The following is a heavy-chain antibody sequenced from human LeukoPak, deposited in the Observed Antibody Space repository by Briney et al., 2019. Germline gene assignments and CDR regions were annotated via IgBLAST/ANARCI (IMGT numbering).Heavy chain of an antibody. V-gene: IGHV4-59*01. Sequence: SETLSLTCTVSGGSISSYYWSWIRQPPGKGLEWIGYIYYSGSTNYNPSLKSRVTISVDTSKNQFSLKLSSVTAADTAVYYCARGSGWYEAGDFDYWGQGTLVTVSS. D-gene: IGHD6-13*01. CDR1: GGSISSYY. CDR2: IYYSGST. CDR3: ARGSGWYEAGDFDY. J-gene: IGHJ4*02.